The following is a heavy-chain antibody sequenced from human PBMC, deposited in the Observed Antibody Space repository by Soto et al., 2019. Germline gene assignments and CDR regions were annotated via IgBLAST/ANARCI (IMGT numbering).Heavy chain of an antibody. CDR1: GYSFSSYW. J-gene: IGHJ6*04. V-gene: IGHV5-51*01. CDR3: ARRGCGRTPSHNGMDV. Sequence: GESLKISCKGSGYSFSSYWIGWVRQMPGKGLEWMGIIYPGDSDTRYSPSFQCQFTISADKSISTAYLQWSSLKASHTAMYYCARRGCGRTPSHNGMDVCGKLPRVTV. CDR2: IYPGDSDT. D-gene: IGHD2-15*01.